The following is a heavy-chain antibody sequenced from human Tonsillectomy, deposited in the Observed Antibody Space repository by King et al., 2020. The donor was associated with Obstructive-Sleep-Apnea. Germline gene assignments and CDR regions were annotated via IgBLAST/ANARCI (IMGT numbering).Heavy chain of an antibody. Sequence: VQLVESGGGLVQPGGSLRLSCAASGFTFSSYWMHWVRQAPGKGLVWVSRINSDGSSTSYADSVKGRFTISRDNAKNTLSLQMNSLRAEDPAVYYCARDRYSYGWFDPWGQGTLVTVSS. CDR3: ARDRYSYGWFDP. D-gene: IGHD5-18*01. CDR2: INSDGSST. CDR1: GFTFSSYW. V-gene: IGHV3-74*01. J-gene: IGHJ5*02.